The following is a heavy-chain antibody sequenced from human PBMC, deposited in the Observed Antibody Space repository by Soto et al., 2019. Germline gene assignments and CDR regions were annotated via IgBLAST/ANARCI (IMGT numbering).Heavy chain of an antibody. Sequence: EVQLVESGGNLVLPGGSLRLSCAASGFTFSSYWMYWVRQAPGKGLVWVSRVNPDGSVTSYADSVKGRFTVSRDNAKNMLNLQMNNLRVEDTAIYYCAKDISSIPGSWGQGTLVTVSS. CDR2: VNPDGSVT. D-gene: IGHD3-3*02. J-gene: IGHJ4*02. CDR1: GFTFSSYW. CDR3: AKDISSIPGS. V-gene: IGHV3-74*01.